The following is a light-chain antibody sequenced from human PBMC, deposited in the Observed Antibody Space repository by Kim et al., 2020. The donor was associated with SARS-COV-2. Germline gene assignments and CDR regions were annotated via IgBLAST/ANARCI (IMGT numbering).Light chain of an antibody. J-gene: IGLJ3*02. Sequence: GQSVTISCTGTSSDVGGYNYVSWYQQHPGKAPKLMIYDVSKRPSGVPDRFSGSKSGNTASLTISGLQAEDEADYYCCSYAGSLWVFGGGTQLTVL. V-gene: IGLV2-11*01. CDR2: DVS. CDR1: SSDVGGYNY. CDR3: CSYAGSLWV.